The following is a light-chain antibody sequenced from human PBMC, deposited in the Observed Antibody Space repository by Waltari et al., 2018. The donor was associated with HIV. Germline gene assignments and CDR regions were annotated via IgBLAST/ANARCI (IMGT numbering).Light chain of an antibody. V-gene: IGLV1-47*01. CDR3: VGWDSRLSGYV. CDR2: KDT. J-gene: IGLJ1*01. CDR1: SSNIENDN. Sequence: QSVLTQPPSASGTPGQRVTISCSGSSSNIENDNVYWYQQLTGAAPRLLIYKDTRRPSGVPDRFTGSKSGTSASLAISGLRSEDEADYYCVGWDSRLSGYVFGSGTEVTVL.